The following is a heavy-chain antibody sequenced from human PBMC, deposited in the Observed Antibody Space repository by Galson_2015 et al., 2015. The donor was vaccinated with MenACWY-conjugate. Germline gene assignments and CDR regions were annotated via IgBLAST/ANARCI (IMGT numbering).Heavy chain of an antibody. J-gene: IGHJ4*02. Sequence: SLRLSCAASGFIFNTYWMHWVRHAPGKGLVWVSRINPGGSSTTYADSVKDRFTISRGNAKNTLYLQMNSLRPEDTAVFYCAKTRGASFYFDSWGQGTLVTVSS. CDR1: GFIFNTYW. D-gene: IGHD1-26*01. CDR2: INPGGSST. V-gene: IGHV3-74*01. CDR3: AKTRGASFYFDS.